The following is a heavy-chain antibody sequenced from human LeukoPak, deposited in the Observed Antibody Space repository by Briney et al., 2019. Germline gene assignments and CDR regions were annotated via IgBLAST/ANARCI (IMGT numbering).Heavy chain of an antibody. Sequence: PGGSLRLSCAASGFTFSSYWMHSVRHAPGKGLVWVSRINSDGSSTSYADSVKGRFTISRDNSKNTLYLQMNSLRAEDTAVYYCAKRYGSGQSDYWGQGTLVTVSS. D-gene: IGHD3-10*01. CDR2: INSDGSST. J-gene: IGHJ4*02. V-gene: IGHV3-74*01. CDR3: AKRYGSGQSDY. CDR1: GFTFSSYW.